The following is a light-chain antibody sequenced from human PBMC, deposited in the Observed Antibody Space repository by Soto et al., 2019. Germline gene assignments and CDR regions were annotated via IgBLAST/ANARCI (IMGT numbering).Light chain of an antibody. Sequence: QSALTQPPSASGSPGQSVTISCTGTSSDVGGYNYVSWYQQHPGKAPKPMIYEVSKRPSGVPDRFSGSKSGNTASLTVSGLQAEDEADYYCCSHAGNNNYVFGTGTKVTVL. CDR2: EVS. CDR3: CSHAGNNNYV. J-gene: IGLJ1*01. CDR1: SSDVGGYNY. V-gene: IGLV2-8*01.